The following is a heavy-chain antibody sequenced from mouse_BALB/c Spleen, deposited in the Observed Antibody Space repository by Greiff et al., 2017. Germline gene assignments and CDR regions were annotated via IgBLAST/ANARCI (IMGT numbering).Heavy chain of an antibody. CDR3: KNGGLGRIAY. CDR1: GYTFTDHA. CDR2: ISPGNGDI. V-gene: IGHV1S53*03. Sequence: HVQLQQSDTELVKPGASVKISCKASGYTFTDHAIHWVKQRPEQGLEWIGYISPGNGDIKYNEKFKGKATLTADKSSSTAYMQLNSLTSEDSAVYFCKNGGLGRIAYWGQGTLVTVSA. J-gene: IGHJ3*01. D-gene: IGHD4-1*01.